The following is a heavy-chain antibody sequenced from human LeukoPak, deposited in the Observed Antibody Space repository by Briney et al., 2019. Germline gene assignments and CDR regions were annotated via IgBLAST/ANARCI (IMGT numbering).Heavy chain of an antibody. D-gene: IGHD6-13*01. CDR2: ISSSSSYI. J-gene: IGHJ4*02. CDR1: GFTFSSYS. V-gene: IGHV3-21*01. CDR3: ARGIAMANLIYYFDY. Sequence: GGSLRLSCAASGFTFSSYSMNWVRQAPGKGLEWVSSISSSSSYIYYADSVKGRFTISRDNAKNSLYLQMNSLRAEDTAVYYCARGIAMANLIYYFDYWGQGTLVTVSS.